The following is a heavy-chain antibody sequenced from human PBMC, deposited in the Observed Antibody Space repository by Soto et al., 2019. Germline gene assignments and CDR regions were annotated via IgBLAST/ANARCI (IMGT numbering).Heavy chain of an antibody. CDR3: ARDLTGTQGFDP. J-gene: IGHJ5*02. CDR2: IYYSGST. V-gene: IGHV4-31*03. D-gene: IGHD1-20*01. CDR1: GGSISSGGYY. Sequence: QVQLQESGPGLVKPSQTLSLTCTVSGGSISSGGYYWSWIRQHPGKGLEWIGYIYYSGSTYYNPSLKTRXXIXVXXSKNQFSLKLSSVTAADTAVYYCARDLTGTQGFDPWGQGTLVTVSS.